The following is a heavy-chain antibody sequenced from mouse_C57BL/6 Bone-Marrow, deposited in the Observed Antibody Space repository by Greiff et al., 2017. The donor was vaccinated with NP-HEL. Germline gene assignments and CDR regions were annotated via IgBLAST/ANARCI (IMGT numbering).Heavy chain of an antibody. CDR1: GYTFTSYG. CDR2: IYPRSGNT. Sequence: QVQLQQSGAELARPGASVKLSCKASGYTFTSYGISWVKQRTGQGLEWIGEIYPRSGNTYYNQKFKGKATLTVDQSSSTAYMQLNSLTSEDSAVYYCARESLFAYWGQGTLVTVSA. V-gene: IGHV1-81*01. J-gene: IGHJ3*01. D-gene: IGHD6-1*01. CDR3: ARESLFAY.